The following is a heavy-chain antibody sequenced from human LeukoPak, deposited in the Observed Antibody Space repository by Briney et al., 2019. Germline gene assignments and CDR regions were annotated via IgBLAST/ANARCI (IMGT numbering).Heavy chain of an antibody. J-gene: IGHJ4*02. CDR2: VSYDGSYQ. Sequence: PGGSLRLSCAVSGFTFSAYGMHWVRQAPGKGLEWVAVVSYDGSYQAYADSVKGRFTVFRDSSKNTLYLQLNSLRPEDTGLYYCARERRLNGYNYKDYWSQGTQVSVSP. CDR3: ARERRLNGYNYKDY. CDR1: GFTFSAYG. D-gene: IGHD5-24*01. V-gene: IGHV3-30*03.